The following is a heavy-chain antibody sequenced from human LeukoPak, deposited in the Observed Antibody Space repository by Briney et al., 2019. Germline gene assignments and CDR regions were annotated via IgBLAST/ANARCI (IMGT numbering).Heavy chain of an antibody. J-gene: IGHJ4*02. CDR1: GFTFSSYA. CDR2: IAYDASKK. Sequence: PGGSLRLSCAASGFTFSSYAMHWVRQAPGKGLEWVAVIAYDASKKYYGDSVKGRFTISRDNSKNTLYLEMKSLRAEDTAVYYCARDGVAPGGITPGVEWGQGTLVTVSS. CDR3: ARDGVAPGGITPGVE. V-gene: IGHV3-30*04. D-gene: IGHD3-3*01.